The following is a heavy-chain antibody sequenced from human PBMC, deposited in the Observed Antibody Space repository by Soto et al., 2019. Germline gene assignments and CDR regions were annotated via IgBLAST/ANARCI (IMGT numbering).Heavy chain of an antibody. CDR3: AHRRYCSRTTCHFDY. D-gene: IGHD2-2*01. J-gene: IGHJ4*02. CDR1: GFSLNTAEVG. Sequence: QITLKESGPALVKPTQTLTLTCSFSGFSLNTAEVGVGWFRQPPGKALEWLALIYWDDDKRYSPSLKSRLTTTKDTSKDRVVLTLTGIDPVDTATYSGAHRRYCSRTTCHFDYWGQGTLVTVSS. V-gene: IGHV2-5*02. CDR2: IYWDDDK.